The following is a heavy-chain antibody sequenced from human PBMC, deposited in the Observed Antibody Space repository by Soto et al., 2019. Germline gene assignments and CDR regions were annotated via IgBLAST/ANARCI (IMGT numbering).Heavy chain of an antibody. V-gene: IGHV5-51*01. J-gene: IGHJ4*02. CDR2: IFPSDSDT. CDR1: GYTFTNSR. Sequence: SLKISCKGSGYTFTNSRLGWVRQMPGKGLEWMGIIFPSDSDTRYSPSFQGQVTMSADKSISTAYLQWSSLKASDTAMYYCARHGYSGFDWPFDYWGQGTLVTVSS. CDR3: ARHGYSGFDWPFDY. D-gene: IGHD5-12*01.